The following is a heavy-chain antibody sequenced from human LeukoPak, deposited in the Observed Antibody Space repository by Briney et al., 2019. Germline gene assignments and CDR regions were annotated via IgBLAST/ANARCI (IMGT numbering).Heavy chain of an antibody. V-gene: IGHV4-39*07. CDR3: ARTGTSNYYYYMDV. Sequence: PSETLSLTCTVSGGSISSSSYYWGWIRQPPGKGLEWIGSIYYSGSTYYNPSLKSRVTISVDTSKNQFSLKLSSVTAADTAVYYCARTGTSNYYYYMDVWGKGTTVTVSS. J-gene: IGHJ6*03. CDR1: GGSISSSSYY. D-gene: IGHD3-10*01. CDR2: IYYSGST.